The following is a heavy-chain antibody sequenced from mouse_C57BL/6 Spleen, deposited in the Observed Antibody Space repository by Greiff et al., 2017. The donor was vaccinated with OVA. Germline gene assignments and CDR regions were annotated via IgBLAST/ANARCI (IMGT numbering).Heavy chain of an antibody. CDR1: GYSITSGYY. J-gene: IGHJ1*03. CDR2: ISYDGSN. V-gene: IGHV3-6*01. D-gene: IGHD2-14*01. CDR3: ARVEGIGTYWYFDV. Sequence: EVQLQESGPGLVKPSQSLSLTCSVTGYSITSGYYWNWIRQFPGNKLEWMGYISYDGSNNYNPSLKNRISITRDTSKNQFFLKLNSVTTEDTATYYCARVEGIGTYWYFDVWGTGTTVTVSS.